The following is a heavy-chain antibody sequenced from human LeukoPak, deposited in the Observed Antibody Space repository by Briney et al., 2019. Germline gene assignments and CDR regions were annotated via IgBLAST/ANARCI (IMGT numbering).Heavy chain of an antibody. CDR3: ARGADYYYMDV. CDR1: GGSISSGDYY. J-gene: IGHJ6*03. Sequence: PSETLSLTCTVSGGSISSGDYYWRWIRQPPGKGLEWIGYIYYSGSTYYNPSLKSRLTISVDTSKNQFSLKLTSVTAADTAVYNCARGADYYYMDVWGKGTTVTVTS. V-gene: IGHV4-30-4*08. CDR2: IYYSGST.